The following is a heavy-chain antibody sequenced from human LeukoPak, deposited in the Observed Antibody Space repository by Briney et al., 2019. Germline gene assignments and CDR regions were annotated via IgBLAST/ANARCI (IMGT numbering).Heavy chain of an antibody. CDR2: IKQDGSEK. J-gene: IGHJ4*02. Sequence: GGSLRLSCAASGFTFSSYWMSWVRQAPGKGLEWVANIKQDGSEKYYVDSVKGRFTISRDNAKNSLYLQMNSLRPEDTAVYYCASSTGDRRYFDYWGQGTLVTVSS. CDR1: GFTFSSYW. CDR3: ASSTGDRRYFDY. D-gene: IGHD7-27*01. V-gene: IGHV3-7*01.